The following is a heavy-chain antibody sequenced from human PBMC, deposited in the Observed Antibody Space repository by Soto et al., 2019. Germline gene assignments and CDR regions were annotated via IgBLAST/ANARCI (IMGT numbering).Heavy chain of an antibody. CDR3: AGTTSHYWYYMDV. D-gene: IGHD1-7*01. CDR1: GDSVSSNSAA. Sequence: LSLTCAISGDSVSSNSAAWNWIRQSPSRGLEWLGRTYYRSRWYNDYAVSVRSRITVNPDTSKNQFSLQLTSVTPEDTAVYYCAGTTSHYWYYMDVWGKGTTVTVSS. J-gene: IGHJ6*03. V-gene: IGHV6-1*01. CDR2: TYYRSRWYN.